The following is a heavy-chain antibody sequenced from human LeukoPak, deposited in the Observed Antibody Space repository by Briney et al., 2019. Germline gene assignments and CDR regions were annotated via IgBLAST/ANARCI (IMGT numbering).Heavy chain of an antibody. V-gene: IGHV1-58*02. Sequence: TSVKVSCKASGFTFTSSAMQWVRQARGQRLEWIGWIVVGSGNTNYAQKFQERVTITRDMSTSTTYMELSSLRSEDTAVYYCAAVVGYCSSTSCPGLDFDYWGQGTLVTVSS. CDR3: AAVVGYCSSTSCPGLDFDY. CDR1: GFTFTSSA. CDR2: IVVGSGNT. J-gene: IGHJ4*02. D-gene: IGHD2-2*01.